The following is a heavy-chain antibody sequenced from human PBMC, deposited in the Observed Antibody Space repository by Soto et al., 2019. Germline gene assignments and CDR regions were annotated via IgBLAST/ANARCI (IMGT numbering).Heavy chain of an antibody. Sequence: GVSVKVSCKASGGTFSSDAISWVRQAPGQRLEWMGRIIPINGTTNYAQKFQVRVTITAETSASTAYMELSSLRSEDTAVYYCARSIVVVTALDYWGQGTLVTVS. CDR1: GGTFSSDA. CDR2: IIPINGTT. J-gene: IGHJ4*02. D-gene: IGHD2-21*02. CDR3: ARSIVVVTALDY. V-gene: IGHV1-69*04.